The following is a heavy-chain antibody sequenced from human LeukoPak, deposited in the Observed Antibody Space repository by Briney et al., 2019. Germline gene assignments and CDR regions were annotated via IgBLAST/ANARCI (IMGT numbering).Heavy chain of an antibody. V-gene: IGHV1-18*04. CDR1: GFRFTSFG. D-gene: IGHD4-11*01. Sequence: ASVKVSCKASGFRFTSFGVSWVRRAPGQGLEWMGWISNYFGVTHYAEKFEDRVTMTIDTSTTTAYMELRSLRYDDTAVYYCARDSDYSGNGNGDWFDPWGQGTVVTVSS. CDR3: ARDSDYSGNGNGDWFDP. J-gene: IGHJ5*02. CDR2: ISNYFGVT.